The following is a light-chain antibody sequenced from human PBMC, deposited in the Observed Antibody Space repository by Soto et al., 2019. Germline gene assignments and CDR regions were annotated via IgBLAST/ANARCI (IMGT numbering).Light chain of an antibody. CDR1: RTVSNR. J-gene: IGKJ4*01. CDR3: QQYYHWPVT. CDR2: GAS. V-gene: IGKV3-15*01. Sequence: TQAPDTLSVSHGVRITLSCRASRTVSNRLAWYQHKPGQAPRLLISGASTGATGIPPRFRGSGSGTEFTLTVDTLQSEDIAIYYCQQYYHWPVTFGGGTKVDIK.